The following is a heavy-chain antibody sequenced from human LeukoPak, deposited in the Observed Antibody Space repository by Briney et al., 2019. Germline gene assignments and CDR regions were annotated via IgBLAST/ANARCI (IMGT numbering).Heavy chain of an antibody. CDR3: ARGAGPLRMYCSSTSCANNFDY. Sequence: SETLSLTCAVSGYSISSGYYWGWIRQPPGKGLEWIGSIYHSGSTYYNPSLKSRVTISVDTSKNQFSLKLSSVTAADTAVYYCARGAGPLRMYCSSTSCANNFDYWGQGTLVTVSS. CDR1: GYSISSGYY. CDR2: IYHSGST. V-gene: IGHV4-38-2*01. D-gene: IGHD2-2*01. J-gene: IGHJ4*02.